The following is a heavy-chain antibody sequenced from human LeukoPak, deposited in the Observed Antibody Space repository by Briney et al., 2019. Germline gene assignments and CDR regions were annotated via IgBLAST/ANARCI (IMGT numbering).Heavy chain of an antibody. D-gene: IGHD2-15*01. J-gene: IGHJ4*02. CDR3: AKDRVVVVAATSLLEN. CDR2: ISGSGVST. V-gene: IGHV3-23*01. CDR1: GFTFSNYA. Sequence: GGSLRLSCAASGFTFSNYAMTSVRQAPGKGLEWVSSISGSGVSTDYADSVKGRFSISRDNSKNTLYLQMNSLRAEDTAVYYCAKDRVVVVAATSLLENWGQGSLITVSS.